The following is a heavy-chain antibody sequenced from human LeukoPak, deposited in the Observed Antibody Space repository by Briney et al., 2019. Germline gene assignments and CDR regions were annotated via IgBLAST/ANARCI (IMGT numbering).Heavy chain of an antibody. CDR1: GGSFSGYY. J-gene: IGHJ4*02. CDR2: INHSGST. Sequence: PSETLSLTCVVYGGSFSGYYWSWIRQPPGKGLEWIGEINHSGSTNYNPSLKSRVTISVDTSKNQFSLKLSSVTAADTAVYYCARGARTHDYWGQGTLVTVSS. CDR3: ARGARTHDY. D-gene: IGHD1-14*01. V-gene: IGHV4-34*01.